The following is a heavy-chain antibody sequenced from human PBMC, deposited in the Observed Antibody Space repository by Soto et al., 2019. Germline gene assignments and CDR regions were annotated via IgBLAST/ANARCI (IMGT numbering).Heavy chain of an antibody. CDR3: ARENWLCSGGRCFVSFDY. CDR1: GGSISSYY. D-gene: IGHD2-15*01. Sequence: TLSLTCTVSGGSISSYYWTWIRQPSWKGLEWIGRIYSSGSTNYNPSLKSRVTMPVDTSKNQFSLKLSSVTAADTAVYYCARENWLCSGGRCFVSFDYWGQGTLVTRSS. J-gene: IGHJ4*02. V-gene: IGHV4-4*07. CDR2: IYSSGST.